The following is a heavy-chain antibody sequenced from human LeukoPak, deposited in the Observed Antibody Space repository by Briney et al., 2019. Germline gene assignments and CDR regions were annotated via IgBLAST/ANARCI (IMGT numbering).Heavy chain of an antibody. D-gene: IGHD3-9*01. CDR2: ISYSGST. J-gene: IGHJ6*03. CDR1: GGYFSGFY. V-gene: IGHV4-34*01. CDR3: AKGKAGHYHSVTDEYYYYMDV. Sequence: SETLSLTCVVDGGYFSGFYWTWIRQAPGKGLEWIGEISYSGSTKYNPSLKSRVTIEVDTHKKQISLNLSSLTAADTAVYYCAKGKAGHYHSVTDEYYYYMDVWGKGTTVIVSS.